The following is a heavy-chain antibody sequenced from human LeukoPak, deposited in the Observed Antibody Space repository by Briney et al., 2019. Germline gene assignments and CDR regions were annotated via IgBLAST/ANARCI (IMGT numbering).Heavy chain of an antibody. Sequence: PSETLSLTCTVSGGSISIYYWNWIRQPPGKGLEWIGYIYYSGTTNYNPPLKSRVTISGDTSKNQFCLKLSSVTAADTAVYYCARSTLGYWSGGSCSWFDPWGQGTLVTVSS. D-gene: IGHD2-15*01. CDR3: ARSTLGYWSGGSCSWFDP. CDR2: IYYSGTT. J-gene: IGHJ5*02. V-gene: IGHV4-59*01. CDR1: GGSISIYY.